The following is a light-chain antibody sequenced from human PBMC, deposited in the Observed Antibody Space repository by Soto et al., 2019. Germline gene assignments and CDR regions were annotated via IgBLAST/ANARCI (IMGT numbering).Light chain of an antibody. CDR3: QQYNDWPLT. CDR1: QNVGCD. J-gene: IGKJ4*01. CDR2: GAS. V-gene: IGKV3-15*01. Sequence: EGVMPQSPATLSLSPGERATLPCRASQNVGCDVAWYQQKPGKAPRLLIYGASTRATGIPARFSGSGSGTEFTLTISSLQSEDFAVYYCQQYNDWPLTFGGGTKVDIK.